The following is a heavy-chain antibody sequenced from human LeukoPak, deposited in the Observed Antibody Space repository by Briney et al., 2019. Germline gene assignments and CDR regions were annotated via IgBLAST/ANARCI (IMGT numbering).Heavy chain of an antibody. CDR2: IYHSGNT. J-gene: IGHJ4*02. CDR3: ARDTQYGSEGY. CDR1: GYSISSGYY. D-gene: IGHD3-10*01. Sequence: PSETLSLTCTVSGYSISSGYYWGWIRQPPGKGLEWIGSIYHSGNTYHNASLKSRVTISVDTSKNQFSLRLSSVTAADTAVYYCARDTQYGSEGYWGQGTLVTVSS. V-gene: IGHV4-38-2*02.